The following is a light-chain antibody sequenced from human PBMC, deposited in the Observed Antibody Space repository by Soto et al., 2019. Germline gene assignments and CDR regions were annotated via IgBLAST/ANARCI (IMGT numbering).Light chain of an antibody. CDR1: QSISTN. Sequence: DIQMTQSTSSLSASVGDRVTITCRASQSISTNLNWFQQKPGKAPKLLIYAASSLQSGVPSRFSGSGSGTEFTLTISSLQSDDFAVYYCQQYNNWPWTFGQGTKVDIK. J-gene: IGKJ1*01. CDR3: QQYNNWPWT. V-gene: IGKV1-39*01. CDR2: AAS.